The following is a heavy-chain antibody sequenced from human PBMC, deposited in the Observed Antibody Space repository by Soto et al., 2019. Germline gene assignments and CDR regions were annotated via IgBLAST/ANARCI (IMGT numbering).Heavy chain of an antibody. CDR3: ARDARGTRGFDEMDI. D-gene: IGHD3-9*01. V-gene: IGHV1-2*02. J-gene: IGHJ6*04. CDR1: GYIFTGYH. Sequence: ASVKLSCKASGYIFTGYHIHWVRQAPGRGLEWMGWINPNSGDTEYAQNFQGRVTMTRDSSFNLVYMEMSGLMSDDTAVYYCARDARGTRGFDEMDIWGEGTTFTGSS. CDR2: INPNSGDT.